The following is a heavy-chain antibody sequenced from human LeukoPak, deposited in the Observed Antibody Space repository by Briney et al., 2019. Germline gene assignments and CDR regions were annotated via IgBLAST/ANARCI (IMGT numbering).Heavy chain of an antibody. V-gene: IGHV4-61*01. J-gene: IGHJ4*02. CDR2: IYYSGST. CDR3: ASARWLQLPYY. CDR1: GGSVSSGSYY. Sequence: SETLSLTCTVSGGSVSSGSYYWSWIRQPPGKGLEWIGYIYYSGSTNYNPSLKSRVTISVDTSKNQFSLKLSSVTAADTAVYYCASARWLQLPYYWGQGTLVTVSS. D-gene: IGHD5-24*01.